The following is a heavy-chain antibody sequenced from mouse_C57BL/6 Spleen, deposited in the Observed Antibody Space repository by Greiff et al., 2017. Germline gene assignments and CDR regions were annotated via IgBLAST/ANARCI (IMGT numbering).Heavy chain of an antibody. J-gene: IGHJ3*01. D-gene: IGHD1-1*01. Sequence: QVQLQQPGAELVKPGASVKLSCKASGYTFTSYWMQWVKQRPGQGLEWIGEIDPSDSYTNYNQKFKGKATLTVDTSSSTAYMQLSSLTSEDSAVYYCARDYGSSSFAYWGQGTLVTVSA. CDR1: GYTFTSYW. CDR3: ARDYGSSSFAY. CDR2: IDPSDSYT. V-gene: IGHV1-50*01.